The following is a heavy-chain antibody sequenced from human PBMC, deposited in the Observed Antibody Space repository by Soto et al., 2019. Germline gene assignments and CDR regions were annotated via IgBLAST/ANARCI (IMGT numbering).Heavy chain of an antibody. Sequence: TFSSYAMHWVRQAPGKGLEWVAVISYDGSNKYYADSVKGRFTISRDNSKNTLYLQMNSLRAEDTAVYYCARVSGTYGPFDYWGQGTLVTVYS. D-gene: IGHD3-3*01. J-gene: IGHJ4*02. CDR2: ISYDGSNK. CDR1: TFSSYA. V-gene: IGHV3-30-3*01. CDR3: ARVSGTYGPFDY.